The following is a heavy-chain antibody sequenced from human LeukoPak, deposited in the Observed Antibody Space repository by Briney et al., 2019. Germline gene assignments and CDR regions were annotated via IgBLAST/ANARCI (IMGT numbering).Heavy chain of an antibody. J-gene: IGHJ4*02. CDR1: GFSFSAYG. CDR2: IWYDGSSK. Sequence: QPGGSLRLSCAASGFSFSAYGVHWVRQAPGKGLEWVAVIWYDGSSKDYADSVKGRFTLSRDNSKNTLYLQMSSLTVEDTAVYYCARSQSSSLIDYWGQGTLVTVSS. D-gene: IGHD6-13*01. CDR3: ARSQSSSLIDY. V-gene: IGHV3-33*01.